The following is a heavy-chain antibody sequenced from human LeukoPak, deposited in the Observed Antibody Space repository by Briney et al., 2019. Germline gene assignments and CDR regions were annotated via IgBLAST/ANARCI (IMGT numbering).Heavy chain of an antibody. J-gene: IGHJ4*02. CDR2: IYYSGST. CDR3: ARDYLLGYCSGGSCSERDY. Sequence: SETLSLTCTVPGGSISSYYWSWIRQPPGKGLEWIGYIYYSGSTYYNPSLKSRVTISVDTSKIQFSLKLSSVTAADTAVYYCARDYLLGYCSGGSCSERDYWGQGTLVTVSS. V-gene: IGHV4-59*12. D-gene: IGHD2-15*01. CDR1: GGSISSYY.